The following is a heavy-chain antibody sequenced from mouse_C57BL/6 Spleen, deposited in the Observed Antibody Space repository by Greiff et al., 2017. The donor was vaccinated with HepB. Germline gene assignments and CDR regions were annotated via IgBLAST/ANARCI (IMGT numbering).Heavy chain of an antibody. J-gene: IGHJ4*01. CDR1: GFTFSDYG. Sequence: EVQLVESGGGLVKPGGSLKLSCAASGFTFSDYGMHWVRQAPEKGLEWVAYISSGSSTIYYADTVKGRFTISRDNAKNTLFLQMTSLRSEDTAMYYCARDALSEAMDYWGQGTSVTVSS. V-gene: IGHV5-17*01. D-gene: IGHD6-2*01. CDR3: ARDALSEAMDY. CDR2: ISSGSSTI.